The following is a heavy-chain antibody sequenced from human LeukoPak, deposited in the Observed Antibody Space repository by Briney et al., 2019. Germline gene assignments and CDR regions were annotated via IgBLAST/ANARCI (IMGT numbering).Heavy chain of an antibody. V-gene: IGHV4-34*01. Sequence: SETLSLTCAVYGGSFSGYYWGWIRQPPGKGLEWIGEINHSGSTNYNPSLKSRVTISVDTSKNQFSLKLSSVTAADTAVYYCARGAVAGLDYWGQGTLVTVSS. CDR2: INHSGST. D-gene: IGHD6-19*01. CDR1: GGSFSGYY. CDR3: ARGAVAGLDY. J-gene: IGHJ4*02.